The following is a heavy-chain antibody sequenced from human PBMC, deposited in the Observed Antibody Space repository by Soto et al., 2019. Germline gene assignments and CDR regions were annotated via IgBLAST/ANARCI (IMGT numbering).Heavy chain of an antibody. D-gene: IGHD2-2*01. Sequence: GGSLRLSCAASGFTFNPFWMSWLRQAPGKGLEWVATINQDGTDKYYVDSVKDRFTISKDNAKNSLYLQLNSLRAEDTAVYYCARENYARFDYWGQGTLVTVSS. CDR2: INQDGTDK. J-gene: IGHJ4*02. V-gene: IGHV3-7*01. CDR3: ARENYARFDY. CDR1: GFTFNPFW.